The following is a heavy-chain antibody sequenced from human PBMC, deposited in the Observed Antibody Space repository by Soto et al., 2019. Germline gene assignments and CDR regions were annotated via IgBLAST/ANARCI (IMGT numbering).Heavy chain of an antibody. CDR3: GRVPVDTYMIYCSDP. CDR2: IYFTGST. CDR1: GDSVSSGNYY. V-gene: IGHV4-61*01. D-gene: IGHD3-16*01. J-gene: IGHJ5*02. Sequence: SETLSLTCTVSGDSVSSGNYYWTWIRQPPGKGLEWIGSIYFTGSTNYNPSLKSRLTMSIDTSRNLFSLRPDSVTTADTAVYYCGRVPVDTYMIYCSDPCGQGTLLTVSS.